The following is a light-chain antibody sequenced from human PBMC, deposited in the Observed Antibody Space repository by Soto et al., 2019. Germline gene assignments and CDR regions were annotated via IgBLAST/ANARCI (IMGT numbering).Light chain of an antibody. Sequence: EIVMTQSPATLSVSPGERATLSCRASQSISGTLAWYQQKPGQAPRLLIYGASTGATSFPARFSGSGSGTDFTLTISSLQPEDFAVYYCQQYTDWPWGTFGGGTKVDIK. CDR3: QQYTDWPWGT. V-gene: IGKV3-15*01. CDR2: GAS. J-gene: IGKJ4*01. CDR1: QSISGT.